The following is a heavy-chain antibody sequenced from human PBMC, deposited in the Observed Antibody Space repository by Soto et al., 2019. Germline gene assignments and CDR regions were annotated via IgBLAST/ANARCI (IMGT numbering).Heavy chain of an antibody. D-gene: IGHD6-19*01. CDR1: RFTFSDYS. V-gene: IGHV3-48*02. J-gene: IGHJ4*02. CDR2: ISGGGETI. CDR3: ARESPYSQWLPTRDVDY. Sequence: PGGSLRLSCAASRFTFSDYSMNWVRQAPGKGLEWVSYISGGGETIYYADSVRGRFTISRDNAKNSLFLQMNSLREEDTAVYYSARESPYSQWLPTRDVDYWGQGTLVTVPS.